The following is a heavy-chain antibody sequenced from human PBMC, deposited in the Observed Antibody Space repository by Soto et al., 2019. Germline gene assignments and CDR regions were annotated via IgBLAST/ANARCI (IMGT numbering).Heavy chain of an antibody. Sequence: EVQLVESGGGLVQPGGSLRLSCAASGFTFSSYAMHWVRQAPGKGLEYVSAISSNGGSTYYANSVKGRFTISRDNSKNTLYLQMGSLRAEDKAVYYCARGGIRTPFDYWGQGTLVTVSS. D-gene: IGHD6-13*01. V-gene: IGHV3-64*01. CDR2: ISSNGGST. J-gene: IGHJ4*02. CDR1: GFTFSSYA. CDR3: ARGGIRTPFDY.